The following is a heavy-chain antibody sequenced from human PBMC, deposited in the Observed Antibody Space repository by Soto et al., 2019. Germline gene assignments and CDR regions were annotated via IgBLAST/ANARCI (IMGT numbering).Heavy chain of an antibody. CDR1: GFTFSSFA. Sequence: EVHLLESGGGAVQPGGSLRLSCAASGFTFSSFAMSWVRQAPEKGLEWVTGISGTGRSTFYADSVKGRFTIYRDNSKNTLYLQMNTLRAEDTAVYDCVRDDAPPAPSTFDCWGQGALVTVSS. CDR2: ISGTGRST. CDR3: VRDDAPPAPSTFDC. D-gene: IGHD2-15*01. V-gene: IGHV3-23*01. J-gene: IGHJ4*02.